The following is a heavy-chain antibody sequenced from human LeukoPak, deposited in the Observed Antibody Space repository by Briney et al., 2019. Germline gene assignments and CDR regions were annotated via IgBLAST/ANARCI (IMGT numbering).Heavy chain of an antibody. CDR2: INHSGST. CDR3: AGGSRFDSRPFAY. Sequence: SETLSLTCAVYGGSFSGYYWSWIRQPPGKGLEWIGEINHSGSTNYNPSLKSRVTISVDTSKNQFSLKLSSVTAADTAVYYCAGGSRFDSRPFAYWGQGTLVTVFS. D-gene: IGHD3-22*01. J-gene: IGHJ4*02. V-gene: IGHV4-34*01. CDR1: GGSFSGYY.